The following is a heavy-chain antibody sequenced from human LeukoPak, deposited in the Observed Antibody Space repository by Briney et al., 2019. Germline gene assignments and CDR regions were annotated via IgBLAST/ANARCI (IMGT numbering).Heavy chain of an antibody. Sequence: GGSLRLSFAASGFTFSSYEMNWVRQAPGKGLEWLSYINTSGNTIYYADSVKGRFTISRDNAKNSLYLQMNSLRAEDTAVYYCARTPMRGNYWGQGTLVTVSS. CDR2: INTSGNTI. J-gene: IGHJ4*02. D-gene: IGHD3-16*01. V-gene: IGHV3-48*03. CDR1: GFTFSSYE. CDR3: ARTPMRGNY.